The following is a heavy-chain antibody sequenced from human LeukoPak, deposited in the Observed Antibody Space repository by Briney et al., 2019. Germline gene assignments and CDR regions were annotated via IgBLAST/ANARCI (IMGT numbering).Heavy chain of an antibody. J-gene: IGHJ4*02. CDR3: AGLDFGQDY. Sequence: PGGSLRLSCAASGFTFSSYAMHLVRQAPGKGLEYVSTISDNGGSTFYANSVKGRFTISRDNSKNTLYLQMNSLPADDTAVYYCAGLDFGQDYWGQGTLVTVSS. V-gene: IGHV3-64*01. CDR2: ISDNGGST. D-gene: IGHD3/OR15-3a*01. CDR1: GFTFSSYA.